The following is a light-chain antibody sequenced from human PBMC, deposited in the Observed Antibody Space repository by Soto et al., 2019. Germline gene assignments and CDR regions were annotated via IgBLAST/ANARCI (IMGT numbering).Light chain of an antibody. CDR2: GAS. Sequence: TLFSFPGERATLSCRTSRRDISPNLAWYQQKPGQAPRLLTYGASARATGIPDRFSGSGSGTDFTLTISSLQPEDFEIYYCQQYNNSPRTFGQGTQVEIK. CDR1: RRDISPN. J-gene: IGKJ1*01. CDR3: QQYNNSPRT. V-gene: IGKV3D-7*01.